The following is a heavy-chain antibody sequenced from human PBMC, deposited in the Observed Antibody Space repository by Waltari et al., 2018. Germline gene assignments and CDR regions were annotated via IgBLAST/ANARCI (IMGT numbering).Heavy chain of an antibody. D-gene: IGHD3-3*01. Sequence: QVQLVESGGGVVQPGGSLRLSGAAAGFTLGTYGMHWVRQAPGKGLKWVAFIAYDGSDKYYADSVKGRFTISRDNSKNTLYLAMDSLRAEDTAVYYCAKLSGRVPVDYWGQGTLVTVSS. J-gene: IGHJ4*02. CDR2: IAYDGSDK. CDR1: GFTLGTYG. CDR3: AKLSGRVPVDY. V-gene: IGHV3-30*02.